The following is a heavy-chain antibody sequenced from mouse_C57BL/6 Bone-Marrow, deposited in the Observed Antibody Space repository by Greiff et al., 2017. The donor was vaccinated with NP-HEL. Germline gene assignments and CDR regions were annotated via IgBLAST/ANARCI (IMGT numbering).Heavy chain of an antibody. V-gene: IGHV1-74*01. CDR2: IHPSDSDT. CDR1: GYTFTSYW. J-gene: IGHJ2*01. Sequence: QVQLQQPGAELVKPGASVKVSCKASGYTFTSYWMHWVKQRPGQGLEWIGRIHPSDSDTNYNQKFKGKATLTVDKSSSTAYMQLSSLTSEDSAVYYWAIRGISDGYYLYYCDYWGQGTTLTVSS. CDR3: AIRGISDGYYLYYCDY. D-gene: IGHD2-3*01.